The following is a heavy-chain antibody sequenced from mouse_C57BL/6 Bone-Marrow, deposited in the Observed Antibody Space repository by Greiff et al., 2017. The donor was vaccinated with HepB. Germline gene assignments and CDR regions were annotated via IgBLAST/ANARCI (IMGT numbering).Heavy chain of an antibody. Sequence: SGAELVRPGASVKLSCTASGFNIKDDYMHWVKQRPEQGLEWIGWIDPENGDTEYASKFQGKATITADTSSNTAYLQLSSLTSEDTAVYYCTTWGGRDAMDYWGQGTSVTVSS. CDR3: TTWGGRDAMDY. CDR1: GFNIKDDY. J-gene: IGHJ4*01. D-gene: IGHD1-1*01. CDR2: IDPENGDT. V-gene: IGHV14-4*01.